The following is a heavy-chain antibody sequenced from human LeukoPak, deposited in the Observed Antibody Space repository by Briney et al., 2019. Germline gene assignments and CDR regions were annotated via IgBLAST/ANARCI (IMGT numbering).Heavy chain of an antibody. J-gene: IGHJ4*02. V-gene: IGHV4-61*02. CDR1: GDSIRSVSYF. CDR2: IYASGST. CDR3: ARGVGSGYTDY. Sequence: SETLFLTCTVSGDSIRSVSYFWNWIRQPAGKGLEWIGRIYASGSTNYNPSLKSRVTISVDTSKNQFSLKLSSVTAADTAVYYCARGVGSGYTDYWGQGALVTVSS. D-gene: IGHD3-22*01.